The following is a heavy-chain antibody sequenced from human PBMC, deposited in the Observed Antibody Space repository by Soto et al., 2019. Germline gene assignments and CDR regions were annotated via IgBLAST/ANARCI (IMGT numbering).Heavy chain of an antibody. J-gene: IGHJ4*02. CDR2: IYSGGST. D-gene: IGHD5-12*01. V-gene: IGHV3-53*01. Sequence: PGGSLRLSCAASGFTVSSNYMSWVRQAPGKGLEWVSVIYSGGSTYYTDSVKGRFTISRDNSKNTLYLQMNSLRAEDTAVYYCARERYSGELDYWGQGTLVTVSS. CDR3: ARERYSGELDY. CDR1: GFTVSSNY.